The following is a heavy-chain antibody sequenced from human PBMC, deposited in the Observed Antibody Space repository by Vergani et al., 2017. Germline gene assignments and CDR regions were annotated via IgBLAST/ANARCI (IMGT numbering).Heavy chain of an antibody. CDR3: ARNRGYCRGHSCFGNLVGSAFYGMDV. J-gene: IGHJ6*02. D-gene: IGHD2-15*01. CDR2: ISSSDSAI. V-gene: IGHV3-11*04. CDR1: GFTFTDYY. Sequence: QVQLEESGGGVVQPGRSLRLSCGASGFTFTDYYMTWIRQAPGKGLEWLSYISSSDSAIYYADSVKGRFTISRDNAKSSLYLQMNSLRVEDTAVYYCARNRGYCRGHSCFGNLVGSAFYGMDVWGQGTTVTVS.